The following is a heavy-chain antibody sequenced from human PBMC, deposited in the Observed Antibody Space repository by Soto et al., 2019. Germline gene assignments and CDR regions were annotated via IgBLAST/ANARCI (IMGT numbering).Heavy chain of an antibody. D-gene: IGHD3-10*01. J-gene: IGHJ4*02. V-gene: IGHV2-5*02. Sequence: QITLKESGPTLVKPTQTLTLTCSFSGFSLTTSGVGVGWVRQPQGKALEWLALIYWDNDKRYSPSLRSRLTITKDTSQNQVVLTMTNVDPADTGTYFCAHRRTGVSQWYYGDFDNWGQGTLVTVSS. CDR1: GFSLTTSGVG. CDR2: IYWDNDK. CDR3: AHRRTGVSQWYYGDFDN.